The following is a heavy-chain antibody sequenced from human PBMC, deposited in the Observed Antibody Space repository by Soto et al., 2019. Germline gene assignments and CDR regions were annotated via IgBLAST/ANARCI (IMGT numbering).Heavy chain of an antibody. CDR1: GFTFSTYW. J-gene: IGHJ3*02. V-gene: IGHV3-74*03. CDR2: ISSDETKT. D-gene: IGHD2-15*01. Sequence: EVQLVESGGGLVRPGGSLRLSCATSGFTFSTYWMHWVRQAPGKGLVWVSGISSDETKTTYADSAEGRITISRDNAKNTLYLQLNSLRAEDTALYYCARKDRVMNAFDMWGQGTMVTVSS. CDR3: ARKDRVMNAFDM.